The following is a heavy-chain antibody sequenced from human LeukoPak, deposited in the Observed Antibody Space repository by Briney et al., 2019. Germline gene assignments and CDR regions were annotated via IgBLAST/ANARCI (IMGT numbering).Heavy chain of an antibody. V-gene: IGHV1-69*04. CDR3: ARGRCYDYVWGSYRPYYFDY. Sequence: SVKVSCKASGGTFSSYAISWVRQAPGQGLEWMGRIIPILGIANYAQKFQGRVTITADKSTSTAYMELSSLRSEDTAVYYCARGRCYDYVWGSYRPYYFDYWGQGTLVTVSS. CDR2: IIPILGIA. J-gene: IGHJ4*02. CDR1: GGTFSSYA. D-gene: IGHD3-16*02.